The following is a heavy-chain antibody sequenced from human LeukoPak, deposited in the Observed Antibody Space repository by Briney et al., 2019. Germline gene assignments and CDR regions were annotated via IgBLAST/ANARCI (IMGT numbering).Heavy chain of an antibody. V-gene: IGHV4-39*07. Sequence: SETLSLTCTVSGGSISSSSYYWGWIRQPPGKGLEWIGSIYYSGSTYYNPSLKSRVTISVDTSKNQFSLKLSSVTAADTAVYYCAREAVLRYGMDVWGQGTTVTVSS. D-gene: IGHD1-1*01. J-gene: IGHJ6*02. CDR2: IYYSGST. CDR1: GGSISSSSYY. CDR3: AREAVLRYGMDV.